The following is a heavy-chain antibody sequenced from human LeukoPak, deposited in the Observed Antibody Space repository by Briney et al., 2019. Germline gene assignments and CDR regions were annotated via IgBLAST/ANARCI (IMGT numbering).Heavy chain of an antibody. V-gene: IGHV4-59*08. J-gene: IGHJ2*01. Sequence: SETLSLTCTVSGGSISGYYWNWVRQPPGKGLEWIGYIYYSGSTTYNPSLKSRVTISVDTSKNQFSLKLSSVTAADTAVYYCARRTYFDLWGRGTLVTVSS. CDR3: ARRTYFDL. CDR2: IYYSGST. CDR1: GGSISGYY.